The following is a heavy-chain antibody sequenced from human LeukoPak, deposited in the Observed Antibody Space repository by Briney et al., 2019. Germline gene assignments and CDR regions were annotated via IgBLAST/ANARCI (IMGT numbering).Heavy chain of an antibody. CDR3: ARVRLYSSSWYCDY. D-gene: IGHD6-13*01. V-gene: IGHV3-7*05. CDR1: GFTFSSYS. Sequence: PGGSLRLSCAASGFTFSSYSMSWVRQAPGKGLEWVANIKQDGSEQYYVDSVKGRFTISRDNAENSLYLQMNSLTAEDTAVYYCARVRLYSSSWYCDYWGQGTLVTVSS. J-gene: IGHJ4*02. CDR2: IKQDGSEQ.